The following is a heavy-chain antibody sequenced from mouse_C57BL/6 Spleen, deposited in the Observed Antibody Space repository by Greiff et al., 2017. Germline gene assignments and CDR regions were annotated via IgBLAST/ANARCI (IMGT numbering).Heavy chain of an antibody. V-gene: IGHV1-7*01. D-gene: IGHD3-2*02. J-gene: IGHJ4*01. CDR1: GYTFTSYW. CDR2: INPSSGYT. Sequence: QVQLQQSGAELAKPGASVKLSCTASGYTFTSYWMHWVKQRPGQGLEWIGYINPSSGYTKYNQKFKDKATLTADKSSSTAYMQLSSLTYEDSAVYYCARWGQLRLPFMDYWGQGTSVTVSS. CDR3: ARWGQLRLPFMDY.